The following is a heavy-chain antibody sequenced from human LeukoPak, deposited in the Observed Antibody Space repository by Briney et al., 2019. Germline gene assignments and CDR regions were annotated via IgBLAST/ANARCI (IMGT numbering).Heavy chain of an antibody. V-gene: IGHV3-30*02. D-gene: IGHD6-19*01. Sequence: GGSLRLSCASSGFTFITYGMHWVRQSPGKGLEWVAFIWADGGNKYYADSVKGRFTISRDNSKNTLYLQMNSLRAEDTAVYYCAKSNSGWYVPPSDWGQGTLVTVSS. CDR3: AKSNSGWYVPPSD. CDR2: IWADGGNK. CDR1: GFTFITYG. J-gene: IGHJ4*02.